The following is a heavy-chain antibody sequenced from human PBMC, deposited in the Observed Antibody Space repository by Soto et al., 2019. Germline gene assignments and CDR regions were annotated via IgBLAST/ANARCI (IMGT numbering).Heavy chain of an antibody. Sequence: SGTLSLTCTASGGSISSDYWSWIRQPPGKGLEWIGYIYYSGSTNYNPSLKSRVTISVDTSKNQFSLKLSSVTAADTAVYYCARGLREMATIIRGYYYYGMDVWGQGTTVTVS. CDR3: ARGLREMATIIRGYYYYGMDV. CDR2: IYYSGST. J-gene: IGHJ6*02. CDR1: GGSISSDY. V-gene: IGHV4-59*01. D-gene: IGHD5-12*01.